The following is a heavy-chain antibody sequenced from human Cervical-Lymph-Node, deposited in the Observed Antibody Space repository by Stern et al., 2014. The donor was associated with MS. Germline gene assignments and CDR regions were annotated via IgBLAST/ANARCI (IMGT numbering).Heavy chain of an antibody. D-gene: IGHD3-9*01. CDR3: ARGGDYDILTPIDY. J-gene: IGHJ4*02. V-gene: IGHV1-8*01. CDR2: MKPNSGNT. Sequence: VQLVESGAEVKKPGASVKVSCKASGYTFTSYDFNWVRQATGQGLEWMGWMKPNSGNTGYAQKFQGRVTMTRNTSISTVYMELTSLRSEDTAVYYCARGGDYDILTPIDYWGQGTLVTVSS. CDR1: GYTFTSYD.